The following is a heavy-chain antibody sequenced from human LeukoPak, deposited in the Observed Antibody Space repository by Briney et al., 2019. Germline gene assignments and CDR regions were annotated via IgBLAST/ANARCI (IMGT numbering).Heavy chain of an antibody. CDR2: ITASGDHT. J-gene: IGHJ4*02. CDR3: ARDDRSGSYAYFDY. CDR1: RFTFSNFA. V-gene: IGHV3-23*01. D-gene: IGHD1-26*01. Sequence: GGSLRLSCAASRFTFSNFAMSWVRQAPGKGLEWVSTITASGDHTHYTDSVKGRFTISRDNSKNTLYLQMNSLRAEDTAVYYCARDDRSGSYAYFDYWGQGTLVTVSS.